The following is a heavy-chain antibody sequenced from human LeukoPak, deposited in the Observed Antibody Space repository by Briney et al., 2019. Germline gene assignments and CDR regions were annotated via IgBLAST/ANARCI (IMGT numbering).Heavy chain of an antibody. Sequence: SETLSLTCAVYGGSFSGYYWSWIRQPPGKGLEWIGEINHSGSTNYNPSLKSRVTISVDTSENQFSLKLSSVTAADTAVYYCARAPGRATVTTFWFDPWGQGTLVTVSS. V-gene: IGHV4-34*01. D-gene: IGHD4-17*01. CDR3: ARAPGRATVTTFWFDP. CDR2: INHSGST. CDR1: GGSFSGYY. J-gene: IGHJ5*02.